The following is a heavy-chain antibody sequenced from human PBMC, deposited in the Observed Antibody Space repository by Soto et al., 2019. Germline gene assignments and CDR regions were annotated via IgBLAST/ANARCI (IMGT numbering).Heavy chain of an antibody. CDR1: GYTFTSYD. CDR3: ARGRGYCSSTSCYAPGRFDY. D-gene: IGHD2-2*01. CDR2: MNPNSGNT. V-gene: IGHV1-8*01. Sequence: QVPLVQSGAEVKKPGASVKVSCKASGYTFTSYDINWVRQATGQGLEWMGWMNPNSGNTGYAQKFQGRVTMTRNTSISTAYMELSSLRSEDTAVYYCARGRGYCSSTSCYAPGRFDYWGQGTLVTVSS. J-gene: IGHJ4*02.